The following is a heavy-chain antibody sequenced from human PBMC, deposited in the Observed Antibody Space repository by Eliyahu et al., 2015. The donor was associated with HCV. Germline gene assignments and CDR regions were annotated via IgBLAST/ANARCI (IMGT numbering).Heavy chain of an antibody. J-gene: IGHJ4*02. D-gene: IGHD1-26*01. CDR3: AKVVGRIVGAIDY. V-gene: IGHV3-23*01. CDR2: ISGSGGST. Sequence: EVQLLESGGGLVQPGGSLRLSCAASGFXFXXYAMSWVRQAPGKGLEWVSAISGSGGSTYYADSVKGRFTISRDNSKNTLYLQMNSLRAEDTAVYYCAKVVGRIVGAIDYWGQGTLVTVSS. CDR1: GFXFXXYA.